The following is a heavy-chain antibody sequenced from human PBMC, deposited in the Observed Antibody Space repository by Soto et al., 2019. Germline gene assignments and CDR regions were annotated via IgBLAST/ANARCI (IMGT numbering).Heavy chain of an antibody. V-gene: IGHV4-34*01. CDR1: GGSFSGYY. CDR2: INHSGST. J-gene: IGHJ6*02. Sequence: PSETLSLTCAVYGGSFSGYYWSWIRQPPGKGLEWIGEINHSGSTNYNPSLKSRVTISVDTSKNQFSLKLSSVTAADTAVHYCARGTSITMVRGVTYGMDVWGQGTTVTVSS. D-gene: IGHD3-10*01. CDR3: ARGTSITMVRGVTYGMDV.